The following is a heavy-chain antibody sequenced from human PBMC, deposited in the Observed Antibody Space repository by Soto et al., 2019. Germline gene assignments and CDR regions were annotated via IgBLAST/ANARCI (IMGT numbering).Heavy chain of an antibody. CDR1: GFTFTSSA. V-gene: IGHV1-58*01. CDR3: AGCIAAHWEDRYYFDY. D-gene: IGHD6-6*01. CDR2: IVVGSGNT. Sequence: SVKVSCKASGFTFTSSAVQWVRQARGQRLEWIGWIVVGSGNTNYAQKFQERVTITRDMSTSTAYMELSSLRSEDTAVYYCAGCIAAHWEDRYYFDYWGQGTLVTVSS. J-gene: IGHJ4*02.